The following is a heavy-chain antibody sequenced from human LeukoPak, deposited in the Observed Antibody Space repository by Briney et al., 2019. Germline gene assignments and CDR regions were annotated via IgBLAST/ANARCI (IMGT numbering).Heavy chain of an antibody. CDR2: ISSSSSTI. CDR3: ARCTTASSGWCNWLDP. Sequence: GGSLRLSCAASGFTFSSYNMNWVRQAPGKGLEWVSYISSSSSTIYYADSVKGRFTISRDNAKNSLYLQMNSLRAEDTAIYYCARCTTASSGWCNWLDPWGQGTLVTVSS. D-gene: IGHD3-22*01. CDR1: GFTFSSYN. J-gene: IGHJ5*02. V-gene: IGHV3-48*01.